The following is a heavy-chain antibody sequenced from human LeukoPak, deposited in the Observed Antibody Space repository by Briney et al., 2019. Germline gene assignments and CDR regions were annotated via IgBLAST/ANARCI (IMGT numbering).Heavy chain of an antibody. D-gene: IGHD3-10*01. J-gene: IGHJ4*02. V-gene: IGHV4-4*02. CDR2: IYHSGST. CDR1: GGSISSSNW. Sequence: PSGTLSLTCAVSGGSISSSNWWSWVRQPPGKGLEWIGEIYHSGSTNYNPSLKRRCTISVEKSKNQFSLKLSSVTAADKAVYYCARVSGSTYYYGSGSYRKYYFDYWGQGTLVTVSS. CDR3: ARVSGSTYYYGSGSYRKYYFDY.